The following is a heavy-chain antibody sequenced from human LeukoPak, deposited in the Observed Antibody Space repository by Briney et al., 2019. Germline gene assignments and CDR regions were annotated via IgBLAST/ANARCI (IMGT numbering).Heavy chain of an antibody. CDR3: ARGAEGYVFAP. CDR2: ISSSSSTI. Sequence: GGSLRLSCAVSGFTFSSYSMNWVRQAPGKGLEWLSYISSSSSTIYYADSVKGRFTISRDNAKNSLYLQMNSLRAEDTAVYYCARGAEGYVFAPWGQGTLATVSS. V-gene: IGHV3-48*01. D-gene: IGHD5-12*01. CDR1: GFTFSSYS. J-gene: IGHJ5*02.